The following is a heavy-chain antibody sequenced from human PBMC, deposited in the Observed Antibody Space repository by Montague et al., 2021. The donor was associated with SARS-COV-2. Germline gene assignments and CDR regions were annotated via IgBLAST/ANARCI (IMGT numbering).Heavy chain of an antibody. D-gene: IGHD6-13*01. V-gene: IGHV4-59*12. J-gene: IGHJ6*02. CDR3: ARQAAGSYFYYGVDV. Sequence: SETRSLTCTVSGDSINTYYWNWIRQPPGKGLEWLGSIFYTGSTNXNPSLKSRVTISLDTSKNQFFLKVTSVTAADTAVCYCARQAAGSYFYYGVDVWGQGTTVTVSS. CDR1: GDSINTYY. CDR2: IFYTGST.